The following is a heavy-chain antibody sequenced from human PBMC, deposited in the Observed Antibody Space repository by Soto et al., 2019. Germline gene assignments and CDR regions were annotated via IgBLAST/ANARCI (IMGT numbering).Heavy chain of an antibody. J-gene: IGHJ3*01. Sequence: EVQLLESGGDLIQPGGSLRLSCAASGFSFSSYSMSWVRQAPGKGLEWVSGMSATGGSTYYIDSVKGRFIISRDNSRKTLYLQMYSLRADDTAVYYCAKSWGDTWQESAFHVWGLGTLVTV. V-gene: IGHV3-23*01. CDR1: GFSFSSYS. D-gene: IGHD5-18*01. CDR3: AKSWGDTWQESAFHV. CDR2: MSATGGST.